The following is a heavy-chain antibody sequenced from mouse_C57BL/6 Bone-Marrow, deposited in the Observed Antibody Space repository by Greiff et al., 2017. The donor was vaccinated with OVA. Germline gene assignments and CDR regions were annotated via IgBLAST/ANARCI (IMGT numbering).Heavy chain of an antibody. CDR1: GYAFSSSW. V-gene: IGHV1-82*01. Sequence: QVQLQQSGPELVKPGASVKISCKASGYAFSSSWMNWVKQRPGKGLEWIGRIYPGDGDTNYNGKFKGKATLTADKSSSTAYMQLSSLTSEDSAVDVCAIYYFWFAYWGQGTRVTVSA. CDR2: IYPGDGDT. CDR3: AIYYFWFAY. J-gene: IGHJ3*01. D-gene: IGHD2-1*01.